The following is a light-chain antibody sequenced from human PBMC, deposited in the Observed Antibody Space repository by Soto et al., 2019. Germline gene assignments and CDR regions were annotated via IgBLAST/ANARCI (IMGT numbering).Light chain of an antibody. J-gene: IGLJ1*01. CDR2: EGR. CDR1: SSDVGSYNL. V-gene: IGLV2-23*01. CDR3: CSYAGSSTDV. Sequence: QSALTQPASVSGSPGQSITISCTGTSSDVGSYNLVSWYQQHPGKAPKLMIYEGRKRPSGVSNRFSGSKSGNTASLTISGLQAEYEADYYCCSYAGSSTDVFGTGTKVTVL.